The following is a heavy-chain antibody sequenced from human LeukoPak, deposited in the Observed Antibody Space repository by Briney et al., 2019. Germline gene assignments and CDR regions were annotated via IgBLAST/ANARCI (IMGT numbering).Heavy chain of an antibody. CDR2: MYYSGST. CDR3: ARDGSYDSSGYYYSHFDY. Sequence: SETLSLTCTVSGGSISSYYWSWIRQPPGKGLEWIGYMYYSGSTNYNPSLKSRVTISVDTSKNQFSLKLSSVTAADTAVYYCARDGSYDSSGYYYSHFDYWGQGTLVTVSS. CDR1: GGSISSYY. J-gene: IGHJ4*02. V-gene: IGHV4-59*01. D-gene: IGHD3-22*01.